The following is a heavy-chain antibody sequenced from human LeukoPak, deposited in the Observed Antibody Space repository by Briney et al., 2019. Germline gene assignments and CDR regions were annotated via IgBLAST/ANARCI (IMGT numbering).Heavy chain of an antibody. Sequence: SQTLSLTCAVYGASFSGYYWSWIRQPPGKGLEWIGEINHSGSTNYNPSLKGRVTISVDTSKNQFSLKLSSVTAADTAVYYCARASLTVTTFRFDYWGQGTLVTVSS. V-gene: IGHV4-34*01. J-gene: IGHJ4*02. CDR2: INHSGST. CDR3: ARASLTVTTFRFDY. D-gene: IGHD4-17*01. CDR1: GASFSGYY.